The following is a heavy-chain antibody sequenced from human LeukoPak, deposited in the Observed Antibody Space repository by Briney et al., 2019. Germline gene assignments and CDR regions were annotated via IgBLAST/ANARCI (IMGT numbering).Heavy chain of an antibody. D-gene: IGHD5-24*01. Sequence: PSETLSLTCTVSGCSISSSSYYWGWIRQPPGKGLEWIGSIYYSGSTYYNPSLKSRVSISVDTSNNQFSLKVSSVTAADTAVYYCASADGYKIDYWGQGTLVTVSS. V-gene: IGHV4-39*01. CDR3: ASADGYKIDY. J-gene: IGHJ4*02. CDR1: GCSISSSSYY. CDR2: IYYSGST.